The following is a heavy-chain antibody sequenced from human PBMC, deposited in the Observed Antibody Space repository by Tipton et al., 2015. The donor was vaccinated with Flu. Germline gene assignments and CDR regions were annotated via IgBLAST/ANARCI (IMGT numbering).Heavy chain of an antibody. CDR3: ARLSYYDVDLKNFYFDY. CDR2: IYHTAT. V-gene: IGHV4-38-2*01. CDR1: GYSISSGYS. Sequence: GLVKPSETLSLTCAVSGYSISSGYSWGWVRQPPGKGLEWIGYIYHTATFYNPSLKSRLTISLDRSKNQFSLKLRSVTAADTAVYYCARLSYYDVDLKNFYFDYWGQGTLVTVSS. J-gene: IGHJ4*02. D-gene: IGHD3-10*02.